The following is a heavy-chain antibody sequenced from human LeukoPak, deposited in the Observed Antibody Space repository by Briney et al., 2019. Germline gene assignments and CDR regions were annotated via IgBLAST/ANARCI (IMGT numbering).Heavy chain of an antibody. Sequence: SETLSLTRTVSGGSISSSSYYWGWIRQPPGKGLEWIGSIYYSGSTYYNPSLKSRVTISVDTSKNQFSLKLSPVTAADTAVYYCARRNPWSGRDYWGRGTLVTVSS. D-gene: IGHD3-3*01. V-gene: IGHV4-39*01. J-gene: IGHJ4*02. CDR3: ARRNPWSGRDY. CDR2: IYYSGST. CDR1: GGSISSSSYY.